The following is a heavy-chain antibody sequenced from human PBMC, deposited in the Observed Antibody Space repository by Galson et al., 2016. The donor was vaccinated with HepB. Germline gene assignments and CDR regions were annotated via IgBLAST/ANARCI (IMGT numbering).Heavy chain of an antibody. CDR3: TGDPSDDGDYPYYYFGVDV. CDR1: GFSFGDYA. D-gene: IGHD4-17*01. J-gene: IGHJ6*02. Sequence: SLRLSCAGTGFSFGDYAMSCFRQAPGKGLEWIGFIRSRVYRGTTEYAASVKGRVTISRDDSRGIAYLQMSSLTTEDTAVYYCTGDPSDDGDYPYYYFGVDVWGHGTTVTVSS. CDR2: IRSRVYRGTT. V-gene: IGHV3-49*03.